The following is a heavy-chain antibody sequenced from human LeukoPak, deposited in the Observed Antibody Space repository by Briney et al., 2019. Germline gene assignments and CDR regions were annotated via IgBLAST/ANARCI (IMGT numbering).Heavy chain of an antibody. D-gene: IGHD6-6*01. Sequence: PSETLSLTCTVSGGSISSYYWSWIRQTPGKGLEWIGYIYYSGSTNYNPSLKSRVTISVDTSKNQFSLKLSSVTAADTAVYYCARGGAARLHFQNWGQGTLVTVSS. J-gene: IGHJ1*01. CDR1: GGSISSYY. CDR2: IYYSGST. CDR3: ARGGAARLHFQN. V-gene: IGHV4-59*01.